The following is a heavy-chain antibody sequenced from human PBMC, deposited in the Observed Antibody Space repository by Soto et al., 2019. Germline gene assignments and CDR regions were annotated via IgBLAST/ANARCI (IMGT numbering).Heavy chain of an antibody. V-gene: IGHV4-39*01. D-gene: IGHD3-16*02. Sequence: QMQLQESGPGLVKPSETLSLTCTVSNGSISTTSYNWGWIRQSPGKGLEWIGTIFYTGTTSYNPSLKSGFTITVDKTKTQFSLKLASVTAADTAVYYCARHGSFWGQGILVVVSS. CDR1: NGSISTTSYN. CDR3: ARHGSF. CDR2: IFYTGTT. J-gene: IGHJ4*02.